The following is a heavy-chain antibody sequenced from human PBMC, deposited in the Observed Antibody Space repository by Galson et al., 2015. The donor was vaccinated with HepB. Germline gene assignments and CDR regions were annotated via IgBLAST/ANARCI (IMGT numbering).Heavy chain of an antibody. J-gene: IGHJ4*02. CDR2: IRGSTGST. CDR1: GFTFSSYA. V-gene: IGHV3-23*01. D-gene: IGHD1-20*01. CDR3: AKVITGMTSPFDY. Sequence: SLRLSCAASGFTFSSYAMSWVGQAPGKGLEWVRAIRGSTGSTYDADSVKGRFTISRDNSKNTLYLQMNSLRAEDTAVYYCAKVITGMTSPFDYWGQGTLVTVSS.